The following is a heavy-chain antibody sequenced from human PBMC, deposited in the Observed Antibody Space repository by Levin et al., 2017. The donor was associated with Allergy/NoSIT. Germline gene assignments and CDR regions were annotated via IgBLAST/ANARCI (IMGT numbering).Heavy chain of an antibody. Sequence: SETLSLTCSVSDGSFKNFYWNWIRQPPGKGLQWIGYIYYTGTTDYSPSLRSRATISLDTSRGHFSLRLTSVTAADTAIYYCARGSYGAGTLGFDYWGQGALVTVSS. D-gene: IGHD3-10*01. CDR2: IYYTGTT. CDR1: DGSFKNFY. J-gene: IGHJ4*02. CDR3: ARGSYGAGTLGFDY. V-gene: IGHV4-59*01.